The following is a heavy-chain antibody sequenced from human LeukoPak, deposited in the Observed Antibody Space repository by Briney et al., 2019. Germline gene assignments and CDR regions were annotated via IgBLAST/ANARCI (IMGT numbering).Heavy chain of an antibody. V-gene: IGHV4-59*01. CDR1: GVSITNYY. Sequence: PSETLSLTCSVSGVSITNYYWSWIRQPPGKGLEWVGYMYYSGNTKYNPSLKSRVTISVDTSKNQFSLRLTSVTAADTAVYYCARGPAEMATYWGQGTLVTVSS. CDR2: MYYSGNT. D-gene: IGHD5-24*01. CDR3: ARGPAEMATY. J-gene: IGHJ4*02.